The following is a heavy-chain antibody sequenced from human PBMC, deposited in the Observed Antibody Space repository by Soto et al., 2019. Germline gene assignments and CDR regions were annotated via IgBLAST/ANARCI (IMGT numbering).Heavy chain of an antibody. V-gene: IGHV4-59*04. CDR2: IYYSGST. Sequence: PSETLSLTCTVSGGSISSYYWSWIRQPPGKGLEWIGYIYYSGSTYYNPSLKSRVTISVDTSKNQFSLKLSSVTAADTAVYYCARVVRGVINWFDPWGQGTLVTVSS. CDR3: ARVVRGVINWFDP. J-gene: IGHJ5*02. D-gene: IGHD3-10*01. CDR1: GGSISSYY.